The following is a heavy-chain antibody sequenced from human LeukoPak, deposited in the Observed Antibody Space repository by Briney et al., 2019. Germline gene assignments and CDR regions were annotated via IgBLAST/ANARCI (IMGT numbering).Heavy chain of an antibody. D-gene: IGHD5-18*01. J-gene: IGHJ5*02. CDR1: GFTFSSYS. CDR2: ISSSSSSYI. CDR3: ARGDTAMARRAHWFDP. Sequence: RGSLRLSCAASGFTFSSYSMNWVRQAPGKGLEWVSSISSSSSSYIYYADSVKGRFTISRDNAKNSLYLQMNSLRAKDTAVYYCARGDTAMARRAHWFDPWGQGTLVTVSS. V-gene: IGHV3-21*01.